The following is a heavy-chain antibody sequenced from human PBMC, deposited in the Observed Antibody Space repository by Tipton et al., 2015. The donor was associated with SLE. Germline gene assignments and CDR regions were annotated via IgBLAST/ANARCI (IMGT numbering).Heavy chain of an antibody. CDR3: ARRRSGYRWGMDV. CDR2: INDRGST. V-gene: IGHV4-34*01. Sequence: TLSLTCAVYGGSFSGYYWSWILQPPGKGLEWIGQINDRGSTNYNPSLKSRVTISVDTSKNQFSLKLTSVTAADTAVYYCARRRSGYRWGMDVWGQGTTVNVSS. J-gene: IGHJ6*02. D-gene: IGHD3-3*01. CDR1: GGSFSGYY.